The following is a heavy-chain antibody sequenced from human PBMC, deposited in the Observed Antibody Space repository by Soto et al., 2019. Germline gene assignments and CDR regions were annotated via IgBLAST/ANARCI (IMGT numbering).Heavy chain of an antibody. CDR2: IYHSGST. CDR3: ARVPDR. V-gene: IGHV4-30-2*01. Sequence: SEALSLTCAVSGGSISSGGYSWSWIRQPPGKGLEWIGYIYHSGSTYYNPSLKSRVTISVDRSKNQFSLKLSSVAAADTAVYYCARVPDRWGQGTLVTVSS. CDR1: GGSISSGGYS. D-gene: IGHD2-2*01. J-gene: IGHJ5*02.